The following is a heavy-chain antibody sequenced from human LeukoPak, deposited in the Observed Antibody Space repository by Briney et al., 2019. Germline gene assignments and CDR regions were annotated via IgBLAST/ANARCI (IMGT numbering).Heavy chain of an antibody. D-gene: IGHD2-8*01. Sequence: GGSLRLSCSASGFTLNTYAMHWLRQARGKAVEYVSAKSNNGGSTYFADSVKARFSISRDKAKNKMELQMNSLRAEDKALAYCAKAKMTGVYGRGMDDWGQGTPVTVSS. CDR2: KSNNGGST. J-gene: IGHJ6*02. CDR3: AKAKMTGVYGRGMDD. CDR1: GFTLNTYA. V-gene: IGHV3-64*04.